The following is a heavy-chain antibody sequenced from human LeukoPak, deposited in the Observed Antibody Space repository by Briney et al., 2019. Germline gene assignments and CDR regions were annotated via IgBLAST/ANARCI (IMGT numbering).Heavy chain of an antibody. D-gene: IGHD4/OR15-4a*01. CDR1: GFTVSSNS. CDR3: ARRAGAYSHPYDY. V-gene: IGHV3-53*01. Sequence: GGSLRLSCTVSGFTVSSNSMSWVRQAPGKGLEWVSFIYSDNTHYSDSVKGRFTISRDNSKNTLYLQMNSLRTGDTAVYYCARRAGAYSHPYDYWGQGTLVTVSS. J-gene: IGHJ4*02. CDR2: IYSDNT.